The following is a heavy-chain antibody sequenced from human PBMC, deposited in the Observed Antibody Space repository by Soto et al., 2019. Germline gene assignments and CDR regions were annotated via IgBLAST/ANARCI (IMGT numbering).Heavy chain of an antibody. Sequence: PGGSLRLSCAASGFTFSSYGMHWVRQAPGKGLEWVAVISYDGSNKYYADSVKGRFTISRDNSKNTLYLQMNSLRAEDTAVYYCAKEERQWPYYYYGMDVWGQGTTVTVSS. J-gene: IGHJ6*02. CDR2: ISYDGSNK. CDR1: GFTFSSYG. D-gene: IGHD6-19*01. V-gene: IGHV3-30*18. CDR3: AKEERQWPYYYYGMDV.